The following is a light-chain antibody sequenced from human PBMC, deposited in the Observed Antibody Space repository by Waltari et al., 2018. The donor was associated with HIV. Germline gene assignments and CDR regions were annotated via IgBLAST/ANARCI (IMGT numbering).Light chain of an antibody. CDR1: RSNIGNNY. CDR3: GTWDSSLSAVV. V-gene: IGLV1-51*01. J-gene: IGLJ2*01. CDR2: DKV. Sequence: QSVLTQPPSVSAAPGQKVTISCSGSRSNIGNNYVSWYQQLPGTAPKLLIYDKVTRPSGIPDRFSGSKSGTSATLGITGLQTGDEADYYCGTWDSSLSAVVFGGGTKLTVL.